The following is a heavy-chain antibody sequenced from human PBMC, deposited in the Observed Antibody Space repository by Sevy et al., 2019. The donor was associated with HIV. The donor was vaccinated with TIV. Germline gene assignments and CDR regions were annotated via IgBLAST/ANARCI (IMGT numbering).Heavy chain of an antibody. D-gene: IGHD6-13*01. Sequence: ASVKVSCKASGYTLSAYIMHGVGQPPGQGLEGMGWIKPNSGGTNYAKKFQGRVTMTRDTSISTAYMELSRLRSDDTAVYYCARVAAENYYYGMDVWGQGTTVTVSS. CDR3: ARVAAENYYYGMDV. CDR2: IKPNSGGT. CDR1: GYTLSAYI. J-gene: IGHJ6*02. V-gene: IGHV1-2*02.